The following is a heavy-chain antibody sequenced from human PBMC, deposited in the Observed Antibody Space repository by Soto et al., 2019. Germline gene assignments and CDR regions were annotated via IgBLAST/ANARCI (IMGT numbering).Heavy chain of an antibody. CDR2: IYYSGST. V-gene: IGHV4-39*01. Sequence: QLQLQESGPGLVKPSETLSLTCTVSGGSISSSSYYWGWIRQPPGKGLEWIGSIYYSGSTYYNPSLKSRVTMSVDTSKNQFSLKLSSVTAADTAVYYCASDSVAAGGWFDPWGQGTLVAVSS. CDR1: GGSISSSSYY. J-gene: IGHJ5*02. D-gene: IGHD6-19*01. CDR3: ASDSVAAGGWFDP.